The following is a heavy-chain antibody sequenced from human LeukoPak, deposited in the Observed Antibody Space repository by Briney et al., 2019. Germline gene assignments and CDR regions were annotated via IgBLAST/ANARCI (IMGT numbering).Heavy chain of an antibody. CDR2: INPNSGGT. CDR1: GYTFTGYY. Sequence: ASVKVSCKTSGYTFTGYYMHWVRQAPGQGLEWMGWINPNSGGTNYAQKFQGRVTMTRDTSISTAYMELSSLKASDTAMYYCARLTTPPDWYFDLWGRGTLVTVSS. V-gene: IGHV1-2*02. D-gene: IGHD1-14*01. J-gene: IGHJ2*01. CDR3: ARLTTPPDWYFDL.